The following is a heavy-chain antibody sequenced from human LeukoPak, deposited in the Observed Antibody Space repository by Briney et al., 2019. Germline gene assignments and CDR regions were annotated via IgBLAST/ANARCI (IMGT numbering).Heavy chain of an antibody. CDR1: GGTFSTYA. CDR2: IVPILGTA. CDR3: ARVPQGSSWPYYFDY. D-gene: IGHD6-13*01. V-gene: IGHV1-69*04. Sequence: ASVKVSCKASGGTFSTYAISWVRQAPGQGLEWVGSIVPILGTANYAQNFQGRVTITADRSTTTAYMELSSLRSEDTAVYYCARVPQGSSWPYYFDYWAREPWSPSPQ. J-gene: IGHJ4*02.